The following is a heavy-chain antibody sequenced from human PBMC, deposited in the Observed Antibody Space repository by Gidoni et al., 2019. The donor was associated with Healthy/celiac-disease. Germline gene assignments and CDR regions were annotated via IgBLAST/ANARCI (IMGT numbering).Heavy chain of an antibody. CDR2: INPNSGGT. CDR3: ARDRSSGYYPDY. V-gene: IGHV1-2*06. CDR1: GYTLTGYY. D-gene: IGHD3-22*01. J-gene: IGHJ4*02. Sequence: QVQLVQSGAEVKKPGASVKVSCKASGYTLTGYYMHWVRQAPGQGLEWMGRINPNSGGTNYAQKLQGRVTMTRDTSISTAYMELSRLRSDDTAVYYCARDRSSGYYPDYWGQGTLVTVSS.